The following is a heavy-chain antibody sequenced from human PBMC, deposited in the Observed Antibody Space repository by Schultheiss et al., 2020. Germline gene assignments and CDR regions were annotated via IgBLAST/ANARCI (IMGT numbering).Heavy chain of an antibody. Sequence: SETLSLTCTVSGGPISSYYWSWIRQPPGKGLEWIGYIYYSVSTNYNPSLKSRVTISVDTSKNQFSLKLSSVTAADTAVYYCAREMVRGVIGLSWFDDWGPGTLVTVSS. J-gene: IGHJ5*02. V-gene: IGHV4-59*01. D-gene: IGHD3-10*01. CDR1: GGPISSYY. CDR3: AREMVRGVIGLSWFDD. CDR2: IYYSVST.